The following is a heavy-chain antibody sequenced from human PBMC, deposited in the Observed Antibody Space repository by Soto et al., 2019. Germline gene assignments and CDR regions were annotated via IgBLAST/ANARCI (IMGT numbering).Heavy chain of an antibody. J-gene: IGHJ6*02. CDR1: DASISRGGYY. V-gene: IGHV4-31*03. D-gene: IGHD2-2*01. CDR2: IYYSGST. Sequence: PSETLSLTCTVSDASISRGGYYCSRIRQHPAKGLEWIGYIYYSGSTYYNPSLKSRVTISVDTSKNQFSLKLSSVTAADTAVYYCARDCSSTSCYYYYYGMDVWGQGTTVTVSS. CDR3: ARDCSSTSCYYYYYGMDV.